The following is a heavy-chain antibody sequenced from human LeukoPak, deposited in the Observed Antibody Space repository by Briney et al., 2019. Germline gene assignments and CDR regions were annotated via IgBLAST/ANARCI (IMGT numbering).Heavy chain of an antibody. Sequence: GSLRLSCAASGFTFSTYSMNWVRQAPGKGLEWIGYISHSGSTNYSPSLKSRVTISVDTSKNQFSLKLSSVTAADTAVYYCARVLAEDIGRGGFDYWGQGTLVTVSS. CDR2: ISHSGST. V-gene: IGHV4-59*01. D-gene: IGHD3-3*02. CDR1: GFTFSTYS. J-gene: IGHJ4*02. CDR3: ARVLAEDIGRGGFDY.